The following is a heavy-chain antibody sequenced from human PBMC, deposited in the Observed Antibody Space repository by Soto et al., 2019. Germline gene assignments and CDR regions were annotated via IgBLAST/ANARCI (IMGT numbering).Heavy chain of an antibody. CDR1: GGSFSGYY. J-gene: IGHJ4*02. CDR2: INHSGST. Sequence: QVQLQQWGAGLLKPSETLSLTCAVYGGSFSGYYWSWIRQPPGKGLEWIGEINHSGSTNYNPSLKSRVTRSVDTSKNQFSLKLSSVTAADTAVYYCARSIGYYGSGIGYWGQGTLVTVSS. CDR3: ARSIGYYGSGIGY. V-gene: IGHV4-34*01. D-gene: IGHD3-10*01.